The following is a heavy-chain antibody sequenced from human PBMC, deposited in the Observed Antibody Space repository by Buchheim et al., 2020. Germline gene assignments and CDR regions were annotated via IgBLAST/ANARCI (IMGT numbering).Heavy chain of an antibody. Sequence: QVQLVQSGAEVKKPGASVRVSCKASGYTFSKYYIHWVRQAPGQGLEWMGIINPSGGSTYYAQEFQGRVTMTADTSTSTVYMELSSLRSEDTALFYCAGGFYGGDYFDYWGQGTL. CDR2: INPSGGST. CDR3: AGGFYGGDYFDY. J-gene: IGHJ4*02. D-gene: IGHD4-23*01. V-gene: IGHV1-46*01. CDR1: GYTFSKYY.